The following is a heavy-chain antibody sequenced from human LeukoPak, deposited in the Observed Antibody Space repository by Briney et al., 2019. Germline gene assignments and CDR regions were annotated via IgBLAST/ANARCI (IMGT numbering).Heavy chain of an antibody. D-gene: IGHD3-22*01. Sequence: ASVKVSCKASGGTFSSYAISWVRQAPGQGLEWMGRIIPILGIANYAQKFQGRVTITADKSTSTAYMELSSLRSEDTAVYYCARGGYYYDSSGYLIDYWGQGTLVTVSS. J-gene: IGHJ4*02. CDR2: IIPILGIA. CDR3: ARGGYYYDSSGYLIDY. V-gene: IGHV1-69*04. CDR1: GGTFSSYA.